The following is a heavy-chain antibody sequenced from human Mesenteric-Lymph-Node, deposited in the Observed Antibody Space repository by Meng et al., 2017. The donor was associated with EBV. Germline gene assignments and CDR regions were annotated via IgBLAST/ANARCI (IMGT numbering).Heavy chain of an antibody. J-gene: IGHJ5*02. CDR1: GGSFGDYY. CDR3: ARGVIPHATYCSGGTCYGFDP. CDR2: INHSGIT. D-gene: IGHD2-15*01. V-gene: IGHV4-34*01. Sequence: QVQLHQWGAVLLKPSETLSLTCTVYGGSFGDYYLAWIRQSPGKGLEWIAEINHSGITNYNPSLRSRVTLSVDTSRNQISLELTSVTAADTAVYFCARGVIPHATYCSGGTCYGFDPWGQGTLVTVSS.